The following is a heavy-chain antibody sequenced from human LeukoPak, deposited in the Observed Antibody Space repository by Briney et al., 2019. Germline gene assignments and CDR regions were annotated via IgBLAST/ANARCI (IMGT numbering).Heavy chain of an antibody. CDR3: ARSWIQLWLGDLTFDY. J-gene: IGHJ4*02. CDR2: ISFSGST. CDR1: GGSISSTSYY. V-gene: IGHV4-39*01. D-gene: IGHD5-18*01. Sequence: SETLSLTCAVSGGSISSTSYYWSWIRQPPGKGLEWIGGISFSGSTYYNPSLNSRVTISVDTSKNQFSLKLTSLTAAGTAVYYCARSWIQLWLGDLTFDYWGQGTLVTVSS.